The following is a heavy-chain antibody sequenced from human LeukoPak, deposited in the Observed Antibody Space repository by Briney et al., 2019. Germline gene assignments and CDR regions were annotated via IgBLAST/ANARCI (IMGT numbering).Heavy chain of an antibody. J-gene: IGHJ6*02. CDR2: ISSNGGST. CDR3: ASGRARGYYYYGMDV. D-gene: IGHD3-10*01. CDR1: GFTFSSYA. Sequence: GGSLRLSCAASGFTFSSYAMHWVRQAPGKGLEYVSAISSNGGSTSYANSVKGRFTISRDNSKNTLYLQMGSLRAEDMAVYYCASGRARGYYYYGMDVWGQGTTVTVSS. V-gene: IGHV3-64*01.